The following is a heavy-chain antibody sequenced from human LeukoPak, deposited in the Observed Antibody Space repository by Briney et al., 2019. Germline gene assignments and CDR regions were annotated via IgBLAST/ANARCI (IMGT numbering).Heavy chain of an antibody. J-gene: IGHJ5*02. Sequence: PGGSLRLSCAASGFTFSSYEMSWVRQAPGKGLEWVSYISSSGSTIYYADSVKGRFTISRDNAKNSLYLQMNSLRAEDTAVYYCAKIYSSSSSWGQGTLVTVSP. CDR2: ISSSGSTI. CDR1: GFTFSSYE. V-gene: IGHV3-48*03. CDR3: AKIYSSSSS. D-gene: IGHD6-6*01.